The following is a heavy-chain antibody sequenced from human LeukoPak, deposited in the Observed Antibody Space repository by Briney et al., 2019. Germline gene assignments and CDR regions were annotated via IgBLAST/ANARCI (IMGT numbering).Heavy chain of an antibody. D-gene: IGHD5-12*01. CDR3: AKALVATTGYFQH. J-gene: IGHJ1*01. V-gene: IGHV3-23*01. CDR1: ELTFSTYA. CDR2: ISSSGGST. Sequence: GGSLRLSCAASELTFSTYAMSWVRQAPGKGLEWVSAISSSGGSTYYADSVKGRFTISRDNSKSTLYLQLNSLRAEDTALYYCAKALVATTGYFQHWGQGTLVTVSS.